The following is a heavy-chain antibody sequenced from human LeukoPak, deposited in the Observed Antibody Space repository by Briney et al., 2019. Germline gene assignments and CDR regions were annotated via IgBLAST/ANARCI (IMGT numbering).Heavy chain of an antibody. D-gene: IGHD2-21*01. J-gene: IGHJ3*02. CDR3: ARDDSRSGDHAFDI. CDR2: ISSSSSTI. Sequence: PGGSLRLSCAASGFTFSNAWMNWVRQAPGKGLEWVSYISSSSSTIYYADSVKGRFTISRDNAKNSLYLQMNSLRAEDTAVYYCARDDSRSGDHAFDIWGQGTMVTVSS. CDR1: GFTFSNAW. V-gene: IGHV3-48*01.